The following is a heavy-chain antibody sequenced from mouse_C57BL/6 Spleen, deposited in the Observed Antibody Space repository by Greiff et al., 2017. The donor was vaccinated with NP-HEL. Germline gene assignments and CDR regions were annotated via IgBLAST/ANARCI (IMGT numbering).Heavy chain of an antibody. CDR3: TLAYYSNYDYAMDY. J-gene: IGHJ4*01. CDR2: IDPEDGDT. V-gene: IGHV14-1*01. CDR1: GFNINDYY. Sequence: EVQLQQSGAELVRPGASVKLSCTASGFNINDYYMHWVKQRPEQGLEWIGRIDPEDGDTEYAPKFQGKATMTADTSSNTSYLQLSSLTSEDTAVYYCTLAYYSNYDYAMDYWGQGTSVTVSS. D-gene: IGHD2-5*01.